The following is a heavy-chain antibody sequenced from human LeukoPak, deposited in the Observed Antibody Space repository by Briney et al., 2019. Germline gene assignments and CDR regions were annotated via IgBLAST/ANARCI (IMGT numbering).Heavy chain of an antibody. V-gene: IGHV1-69*04. CDR1: AGTFSSYA. Sequence: SVKLLCKPSAGTFSSYASSWLLQAPGQGLEWMVRIIPILGIPNYAQKFHGRVTITADKSTTTAYMELSSLRSEYTAVYYCACEGMVVWSARDYWYFDLWGRGTLVTVSS. J-gene: IGHJ2*01. D-gene: IGHD2-8*02. CDR3: ACEGMVVWSARDYWYFDL. CDR2: IIPILGIP.